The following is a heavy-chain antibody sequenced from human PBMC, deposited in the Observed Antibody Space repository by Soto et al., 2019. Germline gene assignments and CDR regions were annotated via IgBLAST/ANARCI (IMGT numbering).Heavy chain of an antibody. V-gene: IGHV4-39*01. CDR3: ASGGGGLWQPFDY. J-gene: IGHJ4*02. Sequence: PSETLSLTCTDSGGSISSSSYYWGWIRQPPGKGLEWIGSIYYSGSTYYNPSLKSRVTISVDTSKNQFSLKLSSVTAADTAVYYCASGGGGLWQPFDYWGQGTLVTVS. CDR2: IYYSGST. CDR1: GGSISSSSYY. D-gene: IGHD5-18*01.